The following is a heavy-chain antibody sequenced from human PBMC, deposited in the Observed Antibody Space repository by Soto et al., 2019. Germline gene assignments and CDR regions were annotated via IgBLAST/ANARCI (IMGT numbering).Heavy chain of an antibody. CDR3: ARAVVVAAESDY. V-gene: IGHV3-11*01. Sequence: MRLSCAVSGFTFSDYYMSWIRQAPGKGLEWVSYISNSGTTIYYADSVKGRFTISRDNAKNSLYLQMNSLRAEETAVYYCARAVVVAAESDYWGQGTLLTVSS. J-gene: IGHJ4*02. CDR1: GFTFSDYY. D-gene: IGHD2-15*01. CDR2: ISNSGTTI.